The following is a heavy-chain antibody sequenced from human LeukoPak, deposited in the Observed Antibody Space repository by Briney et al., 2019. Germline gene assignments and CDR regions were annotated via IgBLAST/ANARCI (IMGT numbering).Heavy chain of an antibody. D-gene: IGHD3-9*01. Sequence: SGRSPRLSCAASGFSFSSYDMHWVRQAPGKGLEWVALISYDGSDKYYADSVKGRFTISRDNSKNTLFLQMSSLRVEDTAVYYCARGTSGILTYWGQGTLVTVSS. CDR2: ISYDGSDK. CDR3: ARGTSGILTY. V-gene: IGHV3-30-3*01. J-gene: IGHJ4*02. CDR1: GFSFSSYD.